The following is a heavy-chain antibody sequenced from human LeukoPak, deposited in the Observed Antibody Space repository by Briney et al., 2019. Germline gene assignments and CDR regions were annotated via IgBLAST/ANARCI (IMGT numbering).Heavy chain of an antibody. V-gene: IGHV4-4*09. D-gene: IGHD2-21*02. CDR3: ARHFPYCGGDCPYYYMDL. CDR2: IYSSETT. Sequence: SETLSLTCSVSGASISSDYWSWIRQPPGKGLEWIGNIYSSETTKYNPSLRRRATISGDTSKTQFSLKLTSVTAADTAVYYCARHFPYCGGDCPYYYMDLWGKGTTVTVSS. J-gene: IGHJ6*03. CDR1: GASISSDY.